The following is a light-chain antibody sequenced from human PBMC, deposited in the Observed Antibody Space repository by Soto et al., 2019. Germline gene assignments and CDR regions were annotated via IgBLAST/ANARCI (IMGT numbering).Light chain of an antibody. CDR2: LNSDGSH. J-gene: IGLJ1*01. V-gene: IGLV4-69*01. CDR1: SGHSNYA. Sequence: QSVLTQSPSASASLGASVKLTCTLSSGHSNYAIAWHQQQPEKGPRYLMKLNSDGSHRKGDGIPDRFSGSSSGAERYLTISSLQSEDEADYYCQTWDNGIRVFGTGTKVTVL. CDR3: QTWDNGIRV.